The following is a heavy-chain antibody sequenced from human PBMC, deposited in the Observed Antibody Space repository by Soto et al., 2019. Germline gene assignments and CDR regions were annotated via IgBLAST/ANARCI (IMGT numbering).Heavy chain of an antibody. V-gene: IGHV1-69*13. CDR2: IIPIFGTA. Sequence: SVKVSCKASGGTFSSYAISWVRQAPGQGLEWMGGIIPIFGTANYAQKFQGRVTITADESTSTAYMELSSLRSEDTAVYYCARDGRINYGMDVWGQVPTGTVSS. D-gene: IGHD3-16*01. J-gene: IGHJ6*02. CDR3: ARDGRINYGMDV. CDR1: GGTFSSYA.